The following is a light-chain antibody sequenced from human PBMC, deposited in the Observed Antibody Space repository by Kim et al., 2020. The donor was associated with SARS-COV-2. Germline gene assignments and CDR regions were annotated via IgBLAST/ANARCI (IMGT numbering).Light chain of an antibody. CDR2: DAS. V-gene: IGKV3-11*01. Sequence: SPGERPTLSCRASQRISSYLAWYQQKPGQAPRLLIYDASNRATGIPARFSGSGSGTDFTLTISSLEPEDFAVYYCQQRSNWPPITFGQGTRLEIK. J-gene: IGKJ5*01. CDR3: QQRSNWPPIT. CDR1: QRISSY.